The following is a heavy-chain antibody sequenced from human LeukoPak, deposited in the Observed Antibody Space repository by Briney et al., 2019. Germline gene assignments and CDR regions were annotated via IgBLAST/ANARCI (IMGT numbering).Heavy chain of an antibody. CDR3: ARVGAPLDDFWSGYYRYFDY. V-gene: IGHV1-3*01. CDR2: INAGNGNT. CDR1: GYTFTSYA. J-gene: IGHJ4*02. D-gene: IGHD3-3*01. Sequence: ASVTVSCKASGYTFTSYAMHWVRQAPGQRLEWMGWINAGNGNTNYAQKLQGRVTMTTDTSTSTAYMELRSLRSDDTAVYYCARVGAPLDDFWSGYYRYFDYWGQGTLVTVSS.